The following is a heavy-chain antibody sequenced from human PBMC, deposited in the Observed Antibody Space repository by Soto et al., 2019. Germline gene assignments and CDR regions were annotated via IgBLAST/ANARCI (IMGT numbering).Heavy chain of an antibody. D-gene: IGHD3-10*01. Sequence: QVQLVESGGGVVQPGRSLRLSCAASGFTFSSYGMRRVRQAPGKRLEWVAVISYDGSNKYYADSVKGRLTISRDNSKNALYLQMNSLRAEDTAVYYCAKDLPYGSGSYLYYYYYGMDVWGQGTTVTVSS. CDR3: AKDLPYGSGSYLYYYYYGMDV. J-gene: IGHJ6*02. CDR2: ISYDGSNK. V-gene: IGHV3-30*18. CDR1: GFTFSSYG.